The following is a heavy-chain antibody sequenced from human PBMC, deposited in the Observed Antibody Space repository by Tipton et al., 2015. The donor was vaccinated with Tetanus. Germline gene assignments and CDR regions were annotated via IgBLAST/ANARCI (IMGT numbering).Heavy chain of an antibody. J-gene: IGHJ4*02. D-gene: IGHD5-12*01. Sequence: SLRLSCAASGFALGDYYMSWIRQAPGKGLEWISYSSSRGTTTYYTDSVRGRFTISRDNAKNSLYLLLNSLRADDTAVYYCARDRGGNDGSYLDYWGQGKQVTVSS. CDR3: ARDRGGNDGSYLDY. V-gene: IGHV3-11*01. CDR1: GFALGDYY. CDR2: SSSRGTTT.